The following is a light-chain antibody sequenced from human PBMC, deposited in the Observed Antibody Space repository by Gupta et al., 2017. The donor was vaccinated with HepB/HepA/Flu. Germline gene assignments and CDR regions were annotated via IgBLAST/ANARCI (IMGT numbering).Light chain of an antibody. J-gene: IGKJ5*01. CDR1: QDISNY. CDR3: QQYDNLPIT. Sequence: DIQMTQSPSSLSASVGDRVTITCQASQDISNYLNWYQQKPGKATKLLIYDASNLETGVPSRFSGSGSGTDFTFTNSSLQPEDIATYYCQQYDNLPITFGQGTRLEIK. V-gene: IGKV1-33*01. CDR2: DAS.